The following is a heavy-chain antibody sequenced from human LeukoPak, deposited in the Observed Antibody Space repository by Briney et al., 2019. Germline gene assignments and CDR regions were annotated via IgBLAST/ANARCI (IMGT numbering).Heavy chain of an antibody. CDR2: ISYDGSNK. CDR1: GFTFSSYG. V-gene: IGHV3-30*03. Sequence: PGGSLRLSCAASGFTFSSYGMHWVRQAPGKGLEWVAVISYDGSNKYYADSVKGRFTISRDNSKNTLYLQMNSLRAEDTAVYYCAREYYLYYFDYWGQGTLVTVSS. D-gene: IGHD2/OR15-2a*01. CDR3: AREYYLYYFDY. J-gene: IGHJ4*02.